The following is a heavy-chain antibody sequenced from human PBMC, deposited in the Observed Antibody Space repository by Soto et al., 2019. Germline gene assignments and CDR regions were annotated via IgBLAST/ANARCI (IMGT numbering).Heavy chain of an antibody. CDR3: ARGRIYGDYPSYDFDY. Sequence: LRLSCAASGFTFSDYYMSWIRQAPGKGLEWVSYISSSGSTIYYADSVKGRFTISRDNAKNSLYLQMNSLRAEDTAVYYCARGRIYGDYPSYDFDYWGQGTLVTVSS. CDR1: GFTFSDYY. J-gene: IGHJ4*02. V-gene: IGHV3-11*01. CDR2: ISSSGSTI. D-gene: IGHD4-17*01.